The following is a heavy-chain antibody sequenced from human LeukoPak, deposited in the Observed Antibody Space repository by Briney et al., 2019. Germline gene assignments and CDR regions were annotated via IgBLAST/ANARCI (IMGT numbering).Heavy chain of an antibody. V-gene: IGHV3-30-3*01. CDR3: ARVRGAGLQYYYMDV. D-gene: IGHD1-26*01. Sequence: EGSLRLSCAASGFTFSSYAMHWVRQAPGKGLEWVAVISYDGSNKYYADSVKGRFTISRGNAKDSVYLQMNSLRADDTAVYYCARVRGAGLQYYYMDVWGKGTTVTVSS. J-gene: IGHJ6*03. CDR2: ISYDGSNK. CDR1: GFTFSSYA.